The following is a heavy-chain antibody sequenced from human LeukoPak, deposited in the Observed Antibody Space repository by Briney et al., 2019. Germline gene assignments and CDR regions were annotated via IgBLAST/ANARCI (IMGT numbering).Heavy chain of an antibody. CDR1: GFTFNSYW. D-gene: IGHD5-12*01. CDR2: IKQDGSQK. Sequence: GGSLRLSCAASGFTFNSYWMGWVRQAPGKGLEWVANIKQDGSQKYYVDSVKGRFTISRDNTKNSVFLQMNSLRAEDTAVYYCARDWEVALFYFDYWGQGTLVTVSS. V-gene: IGHV3-7*01. CDR3: ARDWEVALFYFDY. J-gene: IGHJ4*02.